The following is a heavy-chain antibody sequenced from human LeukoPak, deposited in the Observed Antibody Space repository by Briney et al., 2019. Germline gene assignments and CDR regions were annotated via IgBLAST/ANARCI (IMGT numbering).Heavy chain of an antibody. CDR1: GFTFSSYA. D-gene: IGHD4-17*01. Sequence: PGGSLRLSCSASGFTFSSYAMHWVRQAPGKGLEWVSGISEGVGNTYYADSVKGRFTISRDHSKNTLYLQMNSLRAEDTALYYCAKREKGTTGRFFDYWGQGTLVTVSS. CDR2: ISEGVGNT. V-gene: IGHV3-23*01. J-gene: IGHJ4*02. CDR3: AKREKGTTGRFFDY.